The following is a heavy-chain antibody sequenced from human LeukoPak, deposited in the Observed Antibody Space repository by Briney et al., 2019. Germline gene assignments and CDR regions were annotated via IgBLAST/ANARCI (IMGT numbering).Heavy chain of an antibody. CDR3: ARYSSSSGGMDV. CDR2: INHSGST. V-gene: IGHV4-34*01. J-gene: IGHJ6*02. D-gene: IGHD6-6*01. Sequence: SETLSLTCAVYGGSFSGYYWSWIRQPPGKGLEWIGEINHSGSTNYNPSFKSRVTISVDTSKNQFSLKLSSVTAADTAVYYCARYSSSSGGMDVWGQGTTVTVSS. CDR1: GGSFSGYY.